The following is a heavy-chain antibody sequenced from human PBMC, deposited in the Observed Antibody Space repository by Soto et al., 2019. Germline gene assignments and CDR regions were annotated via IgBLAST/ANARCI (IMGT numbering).Heavy chain of an antibody. V-gene: IGHV3-11*04. J-gene: IGHJ4*02. CDR1: GFTFSDYY. Sequence: PGGSLRLSCAASGFTFSDYYMSWIRQAPGKGLEWVSYISSSGSTVYYADSVKGRFTISRDNSKNTAYLQMSSLRPEDTAVYYCVKGEYYYDGSAYYPFDYWGQGRMVTVSS. CDR3: VKGEYYYDGSAYYPFDY. CDR2: ISSSGSTV. D-gene: IGHD3-22*01.